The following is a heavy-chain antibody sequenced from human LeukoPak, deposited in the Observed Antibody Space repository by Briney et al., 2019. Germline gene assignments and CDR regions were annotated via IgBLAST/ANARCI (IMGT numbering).Heavy chain of an antibody. V-gene: IGHV4-59*01. CDR2: SHSSGDT. J-gene: IGHJ4*02. D-gene: IGHD3-22*01. Sequence: PSETLSLTCTISGGSISDYYWGWIRQPPGKGLAWIGYSHSSGDTNYHSSLKSRVTISLDTSKNDFSLRLSSVTAADTDIYYCARWMIGALAFDYWGQGTLVTVSS. CDR3: ARWMIGALAFDY. CDR1: GGSISDYY.